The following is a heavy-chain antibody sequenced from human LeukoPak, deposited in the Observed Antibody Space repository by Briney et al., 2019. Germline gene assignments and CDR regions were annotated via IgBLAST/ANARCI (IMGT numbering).Heavy chain of an antibody. J-gene: IGHJ4*02. D-gene: IGHD6-19*01. V-gene: IGHV3-7*01. CDR3: TRGWGSSGPGDV. Sequence: PGGSLRLSCVVSGFTISTYWMSWVRQAPGKGLEWVANIKQGGGEKYYVDSVKGRFTISRDNGKNSPYLQLDSVGDADTGVYYCTRGWGSSGPGDVWGPGTLVTVSS. CDR2: IKQGGGEK. CDR1: GFTISTYW.